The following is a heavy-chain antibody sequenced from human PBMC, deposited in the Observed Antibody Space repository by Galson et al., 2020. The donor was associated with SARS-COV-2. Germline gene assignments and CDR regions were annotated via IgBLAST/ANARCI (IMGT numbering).Heavy chain of an antibody. CDR3: ARETDDYTSSWYDY. V-gene: IGHV3-30*04. Sequence: RESLKISCRASGFTFSSSAMHWVRQAPGKGLEWVAIISYDGTKRYNLDSVKGRFTISRDNSKNTLYLQMDSLTTEDTAVYYCARETDDYTSSWYDYWGQGTLVTVSS. J-gene: IGHJ4*02. CDR1: GFTFSSSA. D-gene: IGHD6-13*01. CDR2: ISYDGTKR.